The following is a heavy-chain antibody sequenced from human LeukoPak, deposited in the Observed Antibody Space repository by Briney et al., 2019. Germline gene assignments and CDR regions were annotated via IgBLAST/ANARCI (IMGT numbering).Heavy chain of an antibody. D-gene: IGHD2-2*01. CDR3: ERIKPYCSSTSCPAP. Sequence: SETLSLTCTVSGYSISSGYYWGWIRPPPGKGLEWIGSIYHSGSTYYNPSLKSRVTISVDTSKNQFSLKLSSVTAADTAVYYCERIKPYCSSTSCPAPWGQGTLVTVSS. CDR2: IYHSGST. CDR1: GYSISSGYY. J-gene: IGHJ5*02. V-gene: IGHV4-38-2*02.